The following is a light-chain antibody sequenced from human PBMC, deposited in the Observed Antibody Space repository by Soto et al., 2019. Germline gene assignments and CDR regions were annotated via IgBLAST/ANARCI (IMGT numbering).Light chain of an antibody. J-gene: IGKJ5*01. V-gene: IGKV1-9*01. CDR1: QGISSY. CDR3: QPRNSYPIT. Sequence: DIQLTQSPSFLSASVGDRVTITCRASQGISSYLAWYQQKPGKAPNLLIHTASTLQSGVPSRFSGSGSGTEFTLTISSLQPEDCATDYCQPRNSYPITFGQVTRLESK. CDR2: TAS.